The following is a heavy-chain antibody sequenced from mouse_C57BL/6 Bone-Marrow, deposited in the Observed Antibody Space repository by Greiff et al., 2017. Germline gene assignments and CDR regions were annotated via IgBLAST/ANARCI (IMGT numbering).Heavy chain of an antibody. CDR2: IDPSDSYT. Sequence: QVQLQQPGAELVRPGTSVKLSCKASGYTFTSYWMHWVKQRPGQGLEWIGVIDPSDSYTNYNQKFKGKATLTVATSSSTAYMQLSSLPSTDSAVYYCAIISTVITYYYSIDYWGQGTSLTVSS. D-gene: IGHD1-1*01. V-gene: IGHV1-59*01. CDR3: AIISTVITYYYSIDY. J-gene: IGHJ4*01. CDR1: GYTFTSYW.